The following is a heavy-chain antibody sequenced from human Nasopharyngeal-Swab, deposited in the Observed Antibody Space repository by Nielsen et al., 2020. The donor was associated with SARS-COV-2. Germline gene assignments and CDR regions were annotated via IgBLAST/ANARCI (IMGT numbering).Heavy chain of an antibody. CDR2: IRSKTYGGAP. Sequence: GESLKISCTTSGFTFGDYAMSWFRQAPGKGLEWVGFIRSKTYGGAPEYAASVKGRFTISRDGAESIAYLQMNSLETEDTGVYYCARVWGDSGSYCGYWGQGTLVTVSS. D-gene: IGHD1-26*01. V-gene: IGHV3-49*01. J-gene: IGHJ4*02. CDR1: GFTFGDYA. CDR3: ARVWGDSGSYCGY.